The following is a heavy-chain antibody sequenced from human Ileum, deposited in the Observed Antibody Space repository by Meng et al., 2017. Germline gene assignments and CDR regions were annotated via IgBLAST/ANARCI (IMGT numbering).Heavy chain of an antibody. D-gene: IGHD3-10*01. V-gene: IGHV4-34*02. CDR3: AREGSWFGADY. Sequence: RRQEGGAGLLKPSETLSLTCTVDGASFTGYSWTWIRQSPGKGLEWIGEVNHDGGTNYSPSLKSRVIISIDTSKNQFSLKLTAVTATDAAVYYCAREGSWFGADYWGQGTLVTVSS. CDR1: GASFTGYS. CDR2: VNHDGGT. J-gene: IGHJ4*02.